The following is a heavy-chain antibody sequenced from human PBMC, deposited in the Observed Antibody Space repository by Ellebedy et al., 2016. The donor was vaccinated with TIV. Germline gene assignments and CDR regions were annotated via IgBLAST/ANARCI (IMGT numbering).Heavy chain of an antibody. D-gene: IGHD4-11*01. CDR1: GFTVSNNY. J-gene: IGHJ4*02. CDR3: ARGRLQNDF. V-gene: IGHV3-53*01. CDR2: IYSDGYT. Sequence: PGGSLRLSCAASGFTVSNNYMNWVRKAPGKGLEWVSIIYSDGYTYYSDSVRGRFTISRDNSKNTVYLQMNSLRAEDAAVDYCARGRLQNDFWGQGTLVTVSS.